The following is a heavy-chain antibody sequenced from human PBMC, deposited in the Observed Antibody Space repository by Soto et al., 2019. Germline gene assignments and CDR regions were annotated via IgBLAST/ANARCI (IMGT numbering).Heavy chain of an antibody. J-gene: IGHJ6*02. CDR3: AKEGGSKPYYYYGMDV. D-gene: IGHD3-16*01. CDR2: ISYDGSNK. V-gene: IGHV3-30*18. CDR1: GFTFSSYG. Sequence: GGSLRLSCAASGFTFSSYGMHWVRQAPGKGLEWVAVISYDGSNKYYADSVKGRFTISRDNSKNTLYLQMNSLRAEDTAVYYCAKEGGSKPYYYYGMDVWGQGNTVTVSS.